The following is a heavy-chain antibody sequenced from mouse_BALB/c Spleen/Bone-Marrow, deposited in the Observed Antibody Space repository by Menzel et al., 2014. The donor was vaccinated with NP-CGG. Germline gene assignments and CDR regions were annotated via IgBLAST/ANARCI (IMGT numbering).Heavy chain of an antibody. CDR2: INPSNGGT. CDR3: SRGRRDALDY. Sequence: QVQLQQSGAELVKPGASAKLSCKASGCTFTSYYMYWVKQRPGQGLEWFGEINPSNGGTNFNEKFKNKATLTVDKTSSTAYMQLSSLTSEDSAVYYCSRGRRDALDYWGQGTSVTVSS. V-gene: IGHV1S81*02. J-gene: IGHJ4*01. CDR1: GCTFTSYY.